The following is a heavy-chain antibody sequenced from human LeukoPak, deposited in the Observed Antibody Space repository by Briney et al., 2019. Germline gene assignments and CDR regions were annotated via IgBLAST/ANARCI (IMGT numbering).Heavy chain of an antibody. CDR2: ISGGST. J-gene: IGHJ1*01. Sequence: GGSLRLSCAASGFTFSSYAMSWVRQAPGKGLEWVSSISGGSTYYADSRKGRFTISRDNSKNTLHLQMNSLRAEDTAVYYCKTYSSSWYAEYFQHWGQGTLVTVSS. V-gene: IGHV3-38-3*01. D-gene: IGHD6-13*01. CDR1: GFTFSSYA. CDR3: KTYSSSWYAEYFQH.